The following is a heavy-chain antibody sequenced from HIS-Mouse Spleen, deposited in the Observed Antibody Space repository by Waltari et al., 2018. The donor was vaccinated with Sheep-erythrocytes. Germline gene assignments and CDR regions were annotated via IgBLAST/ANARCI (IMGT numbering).Heavy chain of an antibody. V-gene: IGHV5-51*03. CDR2: IYPGDSDT. D-gene: IGHD3-3*01. Sequence: EVQLVQSGAEVKKPGESLKISCKGSGYSFTSYWIGWVRQMPGKGLEWIGIIYPGDSDTRYSPSFQGQVTISADKSISTAYLQWSSLKASDTAMYYCARRTYYDFWSGYYTDAFDIWGQWTMVTVSS. J-gene: IGHJ3*02. CDR1: GYSFTSYW. CDR3: ARRTYYDFWSGYYTDAFDI.